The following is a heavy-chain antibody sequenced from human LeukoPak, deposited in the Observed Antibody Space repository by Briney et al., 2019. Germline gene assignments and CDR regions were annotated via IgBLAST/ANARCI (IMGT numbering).Heavy chain of an antibody. CDR1: GYTVTGYY. CDR2: INPNSGGT. Sequence: ASVKVSCKASGYTVTGYYMHWVRQAPGQGLEWTGWINPNSGGTNYAQKFQGRVTMTRDTSISTAYMELSRLRSDDTAVYYCARALYYGDFTYYYYGMDVWGQGTTVTVSS. J-gene: IGHJ6*02. V-gene: IGHV1-2*02. CDR3: ARALYYGDFTYYYYGMDV. D-gene: IGHD4-17*01.